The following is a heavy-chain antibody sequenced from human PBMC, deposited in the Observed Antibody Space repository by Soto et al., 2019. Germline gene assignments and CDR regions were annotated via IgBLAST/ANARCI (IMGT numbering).Heavy chain of an antibody. CDR1: GFNFITYS. Sequence: EVQLVESGGGPVRPGGSLKLSCAASGFNFITYSLSWVRQAPGKGLEWVASISSSAVYIDYADSVKGRFTISRGNANNSLYLQMNSLRAEDTATYYCVRDGLDYYDTERLYFDNWGQGTLVTVSS. J-gene: IGHJ4*02. CDR3: VRDGLDYYDTERLYFDN. V-gene: IGHV3-21*01. D-gene: IGHD3-22*01. CDR2: ISSSAVYI.